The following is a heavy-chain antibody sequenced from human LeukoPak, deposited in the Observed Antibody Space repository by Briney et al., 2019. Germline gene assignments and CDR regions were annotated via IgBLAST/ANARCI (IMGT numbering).Heavy chain of an antibody. J-gene: IGHJ4*02. Sequence: RASVKVSCKVSGHTLTELSMHWVRQAPGKGLEWMGGFDPEDGETIYAQKFQGRVTMTEDTSTDTAYMELSSLRSEDTAVYYCAAVGLTGDPMAIDYWGQGTLVTVSS. CDR1: GHTLTELS. CDR3: AAVGLTGDPMAIDY. D-gene: IGHD7-27*01. V-gene: IGHV1-24*01. CDR2: FDPEDGET.